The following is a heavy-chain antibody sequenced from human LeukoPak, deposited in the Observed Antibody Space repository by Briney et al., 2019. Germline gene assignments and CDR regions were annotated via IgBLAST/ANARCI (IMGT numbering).Heavy chain of an antibody. CDR2: IYYSGST. Sequence: SETLSLTCTVSGGSISSGDYYWRWIRQPPGKSLEWIGYIYYSGSTYYNPSLKSRVTISVDTSKNQFSLKLSSVTAADTAVYYCARGGVVVPAAIGSFDYWGQGTLATVSS. J-gene: IGHJ4*02. V-gene: IGHV4-30-4*08. CDR1: GGSISSGDYY. D-gene: IGHD2-2*02. CDR3: ARGGVVVPAAIGSFDY.